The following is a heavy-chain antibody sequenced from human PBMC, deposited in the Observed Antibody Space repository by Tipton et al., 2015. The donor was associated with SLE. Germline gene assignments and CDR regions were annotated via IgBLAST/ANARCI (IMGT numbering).Heavy chain of an antibody. J-gene: IGHJ6*03. CDR2: VSHTGNT. CDR3: ARGYQLPLGPYYYYYMDV. CDR1: GGSISSSNW. Sequence: TLSLTCAVSGGSISSSNWWSWVRQTPGKGLEWIGEVSHTGNTNYNPSLQSRVIISVDTSKNQFSLKLSSVTAADTAVYYCARGYQLPLGPYYYYYMDVWGKGTTVTVSS. V-gene: IGHV4-4*02. D-gene: IGHD2-2*01.